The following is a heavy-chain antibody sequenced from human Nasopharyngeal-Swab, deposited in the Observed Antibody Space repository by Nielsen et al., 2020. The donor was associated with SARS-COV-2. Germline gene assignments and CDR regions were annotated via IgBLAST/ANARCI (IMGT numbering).Heavy chain of an antibody. CDR2: IFSNDEK. J-gene: IGHJ4*02. V-gene: IGHV2-26*01. D-gene: IGHD3-3*01. CDR3: ARIEGSITIFGVVVWYFDY. Sequence: WIRQPPGKALEWLAHIFSNDEKSYSTSLKSRLTISKDTSKSQVVLTMTNMDPVDTATYYCARIEGSITIFGVVVWYFDYWGQGTLVTVSS.